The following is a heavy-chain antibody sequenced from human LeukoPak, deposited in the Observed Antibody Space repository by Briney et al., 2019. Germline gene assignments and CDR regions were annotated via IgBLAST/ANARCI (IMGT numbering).Heavy chain of an antibody. CDR1: GFTFSSST. J-gene: IGHJ4*02. CDR3: ARDNYYYDSSGYYHFDY. CDR2: ISSSSSYI. D-gene: IGHD3-22*01. V-gene: IGHV3-21*01. Sequence: TGGSLRLSCVASGFTFSSSTMNWVRQAPGKGLEWVSSISSSSSYIYYADSVKGRFTISRDNAKNSLYLQMNSLRAEDTAVYYCARDNYYYDSSGYYHFDYWGQGTLVTVSS.